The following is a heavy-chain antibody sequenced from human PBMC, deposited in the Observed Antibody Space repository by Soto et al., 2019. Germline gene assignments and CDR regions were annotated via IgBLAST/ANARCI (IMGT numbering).Heavy chain of an antibody. V-gene: IGHV1-18*01. CDR1: GYTFTSYG. Sequence: ASVKVSCKASGYTFTSYGISWVRQAPGQGLEWMGWISAYNGNTNYAQKLQGRVTMTTDTSTSTAYMELRSLRSDDTAVYYCERDTFSGYSGEADYWGQGTLVTVSS. CDR2: ISAYNGNT. D-gene: IGHD5-12*01. CDR3: ERDTFSGYSGEADY. J-gene: IGHJ4*02.